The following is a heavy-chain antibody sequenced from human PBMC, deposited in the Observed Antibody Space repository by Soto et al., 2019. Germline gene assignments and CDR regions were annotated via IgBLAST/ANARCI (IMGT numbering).Heavy chain of an antibody. V-gene: IGHV1-18*01. D-gene: IGHD6-19*01. CDR3: ARLVGWLVHKRDAFDI. J-gene: IGHJ3*02. CDR2: ISAYNGNT. CDR1: GYTFTSYG. Sequence: GASVKVSCKASGYTFTSYGISWVRQAPGQGLEWMGWISAYNGNTNYAQKLQGRVTMTTDTSTSTAYMELRSLRSDDTAVYYCARLVGWLVHKRDAFDIRGQGKMGTVSS.